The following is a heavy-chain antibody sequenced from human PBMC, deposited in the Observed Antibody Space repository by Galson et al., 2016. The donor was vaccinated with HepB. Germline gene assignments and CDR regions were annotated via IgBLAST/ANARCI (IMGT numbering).Heavy chain of an antibody. CDR1: GFTFSSYW. J-gene: IGHJ4*02. D-gene: IGHD3-9*01. CDR3: ARDLWGLRYFDWSLFDY. CDR2: IKQDGSEK. Sequence: SLRLSCAASGFTFSSYWMSWVRQAPGKGLEWVANIKQDGSEKYYVDSVKGRFTISRDNAKNSLDLQMNSLRAEDTAVYYCARDLWGLRYFDWSLFDYWGQGTLVTVSS. V-gene: IGHV3-7*03.